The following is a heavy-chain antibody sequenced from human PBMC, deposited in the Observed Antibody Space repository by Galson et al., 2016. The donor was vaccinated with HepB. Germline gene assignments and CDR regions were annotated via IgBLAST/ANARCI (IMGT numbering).Heavy chain of an antibody. Sequence: SVKVSCKASGGTFSSYTICWVRQAPGQGLEWMGGIIPMYGTTNYAQKFQGRVTITADESTTTAYMELTSLKSEDTAVYYCAREARVVPSAMLDFWGQGTLVTVSS. D-gene: IGHD2-2*01. CDR1: GGTFSSYT. J-gene: IGHJ4*02. CDR2: IIPMYGTT. V-gene: IGHV1-69*13. CDR3: AREARVVPSAMLDF.